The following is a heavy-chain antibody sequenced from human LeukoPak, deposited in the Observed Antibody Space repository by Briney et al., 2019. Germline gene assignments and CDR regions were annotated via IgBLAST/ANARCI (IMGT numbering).Heavy chain of an antibody. CDR2: IYYSGST. Sequence: TLSLTCTVSGASISSYYWSWIRQHPGKGLEWIGYIYYSGSTYYNPSLKSRVTISVDTSKNQFSLKLSSVTAADTAVYYCARGGRWLQSRYFDYWGQGTLVTVSS. V-gene: IGHV4-31*03. J-gene: IGHJ4*02. CDR1: GASISSYY. D-gene: IGHD3-16*01. CDR3: ARGGRWLQSRYFDY.